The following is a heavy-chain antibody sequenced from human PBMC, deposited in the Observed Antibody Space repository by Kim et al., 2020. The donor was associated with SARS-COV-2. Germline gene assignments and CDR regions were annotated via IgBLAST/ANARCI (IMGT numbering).Heavy chain of an antibody. CDR3: ARVCSENEYSSSSFHYYYGMDV. Sequence: SETLSLTCTVSGGSISSSSYYWGWIRQPPGKGLEWIGSIYYSGSTYYNPSLKSRVTISVDTSKNQFSLKLSSVTAADTAVYYCARVCSENEYSSSSFHYYYGMDVWGQGTTVTVSS. J-gene: IGHJ6*02. V-gene: IGHV4-39*01. CDR2: IYYSGST. D-gene: IGHD6-6*01. CDR1: GGSISSSSYY.